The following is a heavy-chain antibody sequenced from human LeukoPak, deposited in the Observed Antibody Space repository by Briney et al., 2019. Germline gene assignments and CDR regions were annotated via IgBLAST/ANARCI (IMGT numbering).Heavy chain of an antibody. Sequence: GGSLRLSCAASGFTFSSYAMSWVRQAPGKGLEWVSAISGSGGSTYYADSVKGRFTISRDNSKNTLYLQMNSLRAEDTAVYYCAKRVAGYYYDSSGNYFDYWGQGTLVTVSS. J-gene: IGHJ4*02. CDR3: AKRVAGYYYDSSGNYFDY. CDR2: ISGSGGST. CDR1: GFTFSSYA. D-gene: IGHD3-22*01. V-gene: IGHV3-23*01.